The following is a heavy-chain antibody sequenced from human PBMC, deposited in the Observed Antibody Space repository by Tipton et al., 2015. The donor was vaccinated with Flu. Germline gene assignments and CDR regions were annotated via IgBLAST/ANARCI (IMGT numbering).Heavy chain of an antibody. D-gene: IGHD1-26*01. V-gene: IGHV3-30*02. CDR1: GFTFCTNG. J-gene: IGHJ4*02. CDR2: IRSDETTE. CDR3: AKSGGFDS. Sequence: SLRLSCAAPGFTFCTNGMHWVRQAPGKGLEWVAHIRSDETTEYADSVKGRFTISRDNSKDMLYLQMNSLRAEDTAVFYCAKSGGFDSWNQGALVIVSS.